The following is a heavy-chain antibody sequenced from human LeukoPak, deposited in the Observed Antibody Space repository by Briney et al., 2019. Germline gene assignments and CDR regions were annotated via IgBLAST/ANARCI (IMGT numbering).Heavy chain of an antibody. CDR3: ARLRADYYFDY. D-gene: IGHD6-25*01. CDR2: IYSGGST. V-gene: IGHV3-66*04. Sequence: GGSLRLSCAASGFTVSSNYMSWVRQAPGKGLEWVSVIYSGGSTYYADSVKGRFTISRDNSKNTLYLQMNSLRAEDTAVYYCARLRADYYFDYWGQGTLVIVSS. J-gene: IGHJ4*02. CDR1: GFTVSSNY.